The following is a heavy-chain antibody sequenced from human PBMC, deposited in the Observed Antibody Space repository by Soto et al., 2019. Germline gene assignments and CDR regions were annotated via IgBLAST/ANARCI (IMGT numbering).Heavy chain of an antibody. Sequence: ASVKVSFKASGYSFTNNDVSWVRQATGQGLECMGWMNPGSGDTGYAQKFQGRVTMTRDISIATAYMELSSLRSDDTAIYYCARMATFGALNWFDPWGQGTLVTVSS. J-gene: IGHJ5*02. CDR2: MNPGSGDT. CDR1: GYSFTNND. CDR3: ARMATFGALNWFDP. V-gene: IGHV1-8*01. D-gene: IGHD3-16*01.